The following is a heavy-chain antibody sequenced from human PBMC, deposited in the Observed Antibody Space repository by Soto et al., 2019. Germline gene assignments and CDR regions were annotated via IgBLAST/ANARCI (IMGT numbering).Heavy chain of an antibody. V-gene: IGHV1-69*13. D-gene: IGHD3-22*01. Sequence: GASVKVSCKASGGTFSSYAISWVRQAPGQGLEWMGGIIPIFGTANYAQKFQGRVTITADESTSTAYMELSSLRSEDTAVYYCARDRAQYYEGLDYWGQGTLVTVSS. J-gene: IGHJ4*02. CDR2: IIPIFGTA. CDR1: GGTFSSYA. CDR3: ARDRAQYYEGLDY.